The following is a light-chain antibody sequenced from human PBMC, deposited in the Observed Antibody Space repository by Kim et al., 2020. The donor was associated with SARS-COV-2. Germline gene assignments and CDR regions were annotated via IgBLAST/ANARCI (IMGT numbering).Light chain of an antibody. V-gene: IGLV1-40*01. CDR2: GNS. CDR3: RSYDSSLSGYV. Sequence: RGSNTCTGSRTNNGAGYDVHWYQQLPGTAPKRLIYGNSKRPSGGPDRFSGSKSGTPASLAITGLQAEDEADYYCRSYDSSLSGYVFGTGTQVTVL. CDR1: RTNNGAGYD. J-gene: IGLJ1*01.